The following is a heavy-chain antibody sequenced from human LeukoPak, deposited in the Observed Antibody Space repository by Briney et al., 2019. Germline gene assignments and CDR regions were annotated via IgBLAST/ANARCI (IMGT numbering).Heavy chain of an antibody. Sequence: PGGSLRLSCAASGLSFSYAWMNWVRQAPGKGLEWVSSISGSGGSTYYADSVKGRFTISRDNSKNTLYLQMNSLRAEDTAVYYCAKDLYSGSYMWGQGTLVTVSS. CDR1: GLSFSYA. V-gene: IGHV3-23*01. CDR3: AKDLYSGSYM. J-gene: IGHJ4*02. CDR2: ISGSGGST. D-gene: IGHD1-26*01.